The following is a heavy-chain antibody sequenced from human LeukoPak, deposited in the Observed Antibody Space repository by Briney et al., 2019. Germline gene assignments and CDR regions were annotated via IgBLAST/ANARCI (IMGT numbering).Heavy chain of an antibody. V-gene: IGHV5-51*01. CDR2: IYPGDSDT. Sequence: GESLKISCKASGYTFTNSWIGWVRQKPGKGREWMGIIYPGDSDTRYSPSFQGQVTISADKSISTAYLQWSSLKASDTAMYYCVRQPTGTIDYWGQGTLVTVPS. CDR3: VRQPTGTIDY. J-gene: IGHJ4*02. CDR1: GYTFTNSW. D-gene: IGHD1-1*01.